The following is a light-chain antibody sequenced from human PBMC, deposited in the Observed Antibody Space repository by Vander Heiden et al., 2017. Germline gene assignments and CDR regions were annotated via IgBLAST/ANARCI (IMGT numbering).Light chain of an antibody. J-gene: IGKJ3*01. V-gene: IGKV2-28*01. CDR2: LGS. Sequence: DIVMTQSPLSLPVTPGEPASISCRSSQSLLHSNGYNYLDWYLQKPGQSPQLLIYLGSNRASGVPDRFSGSGSGTDFTLKISRVEAEDVGVYYCMQALQTPPFTFGSGTKVDIK. CDR3: MQALQTPPFT. CDR1: QSLLHSNGYNY.